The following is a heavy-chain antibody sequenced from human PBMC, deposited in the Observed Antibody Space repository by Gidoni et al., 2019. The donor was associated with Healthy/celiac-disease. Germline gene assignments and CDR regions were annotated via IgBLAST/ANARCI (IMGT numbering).Heavy chain of an antibody. CDR3: ARGSVATIFDY. D-gene: IGHD5-12*01. CDR2: IKQDGSEK. CDR1: GFTFSSYW. J-gene: IGHJ4*02. Sequence: EVQLVESGGGLVQPGGSLRLSCAASGFTFSSYWMGWVRQAPGKGREWVANIKQDGSEKYYVDSVKGRFTISRDNAKNSLYLQMNSLRAEDTAVYYCARGSVATIFDYWGQGTLVTVSS. V-gene: IGHV3-7*01.